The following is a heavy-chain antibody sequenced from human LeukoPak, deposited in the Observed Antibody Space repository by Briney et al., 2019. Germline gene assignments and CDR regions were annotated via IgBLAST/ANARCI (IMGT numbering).Heavy chain of an antibody. J-gene: IGHJ3*02. Sequence: GGSLRLSCAASGFTFSSYEMSWVRQAPGKGLEWVSYISSSGSTIYYADSVKGRFTISRDNAKNSLYLQMNSLRAEDTAVYYCARDRGGHYYDSSAPRAFDIWGQGTMVTVSS. CDR1: GFTFSSYE. V-gene: IGHV3-48*03. CDR2: ISSSGSTI. CDR3: ARDRGGHYYDSSAPRAFDI. D-gene: IGHD3-22*01.